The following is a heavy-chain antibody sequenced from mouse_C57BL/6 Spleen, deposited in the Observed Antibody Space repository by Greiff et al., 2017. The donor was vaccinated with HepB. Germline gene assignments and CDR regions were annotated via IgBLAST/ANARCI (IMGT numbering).Heavy chain of an antibody. CDR1: GYAFSSYW. Sequence: QVQLQQSGAELVKPGASVKISCKASGYAFSSYWMNWVKQRPGKGLEWIGQIYPGDGDTNYNGKFKGKATLTADKSSSTAYMQLSSLTSEDSAVYFCARFGDDGYLFAYWGQGTLVTVSA. D-gene: IGHD2-3*01. CDR2: IYPGDGDT. V-gene: IGHV1-80*01. CDR3: ARFGDDGYLFAY. J-gene: IGHJ3*01.